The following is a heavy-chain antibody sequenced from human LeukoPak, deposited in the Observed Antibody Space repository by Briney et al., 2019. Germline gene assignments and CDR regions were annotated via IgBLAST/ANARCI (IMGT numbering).Heavy chain of an antibody. Sequence: GGSLRLSCAASRFTFSTYAMSWVCQAPGKGLEWVAVISYDGTNKYYADSVKGRFTISRDNSKNTLYLQVDSLRAEDTAAYYCVILYYDILTGYPNAFDIWGQGTMVTVCS. CDR1: RFTFSTYA. CDR2: ISYDGTNK. D-gene: IGHD3-9*01. CDR3: VILYYDILTGYPNAFDI. J-gene: IGHJ3*02. V-gene: IGHV3-30-3*01.